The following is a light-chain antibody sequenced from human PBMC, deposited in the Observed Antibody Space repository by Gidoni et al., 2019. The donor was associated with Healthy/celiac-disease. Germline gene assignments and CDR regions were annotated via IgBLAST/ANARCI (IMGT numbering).Light chain of an antibody. CDR2: GAS. Sequence: EIVMTQSPATLSVSPGERATLSCRASQSVSSNLAWYHQKPGQAPRLLSYGASTRATGIPARFSGSGSGTDFTLTISSLQSEDFAVYYCQQYNNWPWTFGQXTKVEIK. CDR3: QQYNNWPWT. J-gene: IGKJ1*01. V-gene: IGKV3-15*01. CDR1: QSVSSN.